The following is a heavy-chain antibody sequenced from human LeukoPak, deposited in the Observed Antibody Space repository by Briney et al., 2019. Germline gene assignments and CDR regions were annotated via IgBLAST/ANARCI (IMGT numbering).Heavy chain of an antibody. Sequence: GGSLRLSCAASGFTFSSYGMSWVRQAPGKGLEWVSAISGSGSSTYYADSVKGRFTISRDNAMDTLYLQMNSLRADDTAVYYCAKDRVDGSGSQFDSWGQGSLVIVSS. J-gene: IGHJ4*02. CDR3: AKDRVDGSGSQFDS. CDR1: GFTFSSYG. V-gene: IGHV3-23*01. CDR2: ISGSGSST. D-gene: IGHD3-10*01.